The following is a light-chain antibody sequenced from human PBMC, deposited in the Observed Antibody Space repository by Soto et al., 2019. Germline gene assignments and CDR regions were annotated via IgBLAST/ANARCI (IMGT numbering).Light chain of an antibody. CDR2: DVS. V-gene: IGLV2-11*01. CDR1: SSDVGGYNY. Sequence: QSALTXPRSVSGSPGQSVTISCTGTSSDVGGYNYVSWYQQHPGKAPKLMIYDVSKRPSGVPDRFSGSKSGNTASLTISGLQAEDEADYYCCSYAGSYTYVFGTGTKVTVL. CDR3: CSYAGSYTYV. J-gene: IGLJ1*01.